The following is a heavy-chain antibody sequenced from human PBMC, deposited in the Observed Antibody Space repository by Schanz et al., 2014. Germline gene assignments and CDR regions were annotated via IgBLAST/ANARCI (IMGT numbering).Heavy chain of an antibody. V-gene: IGHV3-23*04. J-gene: IGHJ4*02. Sequence: EVQLVESGGGLVQPGGSLRLSCAASGFTFSSYAMSWVRQAPGKGLEWVSTISGGGGGYRPYADSVKGRFTISRDNAKNSLHLQMNSLRAEDTAVYYCAKGQLLSYYFDYWGQGTLVTVSS. CDR3: AKGQLLSYYFDY. CDR1: GFTFSSYA. D-gene: IGHD2-21*01. CDR2: ISGGGGGYR.